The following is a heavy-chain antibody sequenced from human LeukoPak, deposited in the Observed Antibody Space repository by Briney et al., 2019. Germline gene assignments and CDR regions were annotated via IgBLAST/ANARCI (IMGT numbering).Heavy chain of an antibody. J-gene: IGHJ4*02. D-gene: IGHD3-16*01. CDR3: ADLGSRD. Sequence: GGSLRLSCAASGFTFSSAWMTWVRQAPGKGLEWVATIKDDGSDKYYTISRDNAKKSLWLQMKSLRVEDTAMYYCADLGSRDWGQGTLVTVSS. V-gene: IGHV3-7*01. CDR1: GFTFSSAW. CDR2: IKDDGSDK.